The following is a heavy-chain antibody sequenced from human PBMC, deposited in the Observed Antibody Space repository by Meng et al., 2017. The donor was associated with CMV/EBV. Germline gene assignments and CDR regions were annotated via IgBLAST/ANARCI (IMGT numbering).Heavy chain of an antibody. CDR2: IIPMRATT. CDR1: GDTHSKYV. Sequence: SVKVSCKASGDTHSKYVTSWVRQAPGQGLEWMGGIIPMRATTNYAQTFQGRVTITTDESTSTAYMELSSLRSEDTAVYYCATLGLLFRPFDGYYGMDVWGQGTTVTVSS. CDR3: ATLGLLFRPFDGYYGMDV. J-gene: IGHJ6*02. V-gene: IGHV1-69*05. D-gene: IGHD2-21*01.